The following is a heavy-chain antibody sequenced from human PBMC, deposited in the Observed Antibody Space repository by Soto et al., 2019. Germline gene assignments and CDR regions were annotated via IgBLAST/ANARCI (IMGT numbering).Heavy chain of an antibody. CDR2: INPSGGST. CDR3: AKATSRLVADRPGSLDP. CDR1: GYTFTSYY. Sequence: ASLKVSCKASGYTFTSYYMHWVRQAPGQGLEWMGIINPSGGSTSYAQKFQGRVTMTRDTSTSTVYMELSSLRSEDTAVYYCAKATSRLVADRPGSLDPWGQGTQVTVSS. J-gene: IGHJ5*02. D-gene: IGHD6-6*01. V-gene: IGHV1-46*01.